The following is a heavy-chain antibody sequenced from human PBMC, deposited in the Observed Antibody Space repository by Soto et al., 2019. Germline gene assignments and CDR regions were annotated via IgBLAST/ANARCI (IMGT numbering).Heavy chain of an antibody. CDR3: ARSPLYSSSSRVWWFDP. CDR1: GYTFTIYA. J-gene: IGHJ5*02. D-gene: IGHD6-6*01. CDR2: INAGNGNT. Sequence: ASVNVSCKAAGYTFTIYAMHWVRQAPGQRLEWMGWINAGNGNTKYSQKFQGRVTITRDTSASTAYMELSSLRSEDTAVYYCARSPLYSSSSRVWWFDPWGQGTLVTVSS. V-gene: IGHV1-3*01.